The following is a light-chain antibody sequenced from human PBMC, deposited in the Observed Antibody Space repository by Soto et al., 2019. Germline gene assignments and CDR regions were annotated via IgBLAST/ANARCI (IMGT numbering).Light chain of an antibody. J-gene: IGKJ5*01. V-gene: IGKV3-11*01. Sequence: IALTQSPATLSLSPGERATLSCGASQSVSSYLAWYQQKPGQAPRLLIYGASNRATGIPDRFSGIGSGTDFSLTVSSLQKEDFATYVGQQLNSYTITFGQGTRLEI. CDR3: QQLNSYTIT. CDR1: QSVSSY. CDR2: GAS.